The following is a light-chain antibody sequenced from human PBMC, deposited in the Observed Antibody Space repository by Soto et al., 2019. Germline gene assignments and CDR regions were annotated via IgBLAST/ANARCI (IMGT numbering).Light chain of an antibody. Sequence: EIVLTQSPGTLSLSPGERATLSCRASQSVSSSYLAWYQQKPGQAPRLLIYGASIRATGIPDRFSGSGSGKDFTLTISRLEAEDFAVYYCQQYGSSPLTFGGGTKLEIK. CDR3: QQYGSSPLT. CDR1: QSVSSSY. J-gene: IGKJ4*01. V-gene: IGKV3-20*01. CDR2: GAS.